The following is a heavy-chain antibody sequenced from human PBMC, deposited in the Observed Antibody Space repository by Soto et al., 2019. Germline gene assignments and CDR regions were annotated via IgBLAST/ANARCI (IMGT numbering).Heavy chain of an antibody. Sequence: QVHLVQSGAEVKKPGASVKVSCKGSGYAFTTYGITWVRQAPGQGLEWMGWISAHNGNTNYAQKLQGRVTVTRDTSTSPAYMELSSLTSAATAVYSCARGTYGDYWGQGALVTVSS. V-gene: IGHV1-18*01. J-gene: IGHJ4*02. CDR3: ARGTYGDY. D-gene: IGHD4-17*01. CDR2: ISAHNGNT. CDR1: GYAFTTYG.